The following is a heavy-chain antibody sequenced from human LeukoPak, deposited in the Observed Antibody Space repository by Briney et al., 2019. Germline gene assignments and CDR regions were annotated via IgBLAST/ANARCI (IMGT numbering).Heavy chain of an antibody. CDR3: ARGAAYSSGWYPS. D-gene: IGHD6-19*01. V-gene: IGHV3-72*01. J-gene: IGHJ5*02. CDR2: TRNKANSYTT. Sequence: GGSLRLSCAASGFTFSDHYMDWVRQAPGKGLEWVGRTRNKANSYTTEYAASVKGRFTISRDDSKNSLYLQMNSLKTEDTAVYYCARGAAYSSGWYPSWGQGTLVTVSS. CDR1: GFTFSDHY.